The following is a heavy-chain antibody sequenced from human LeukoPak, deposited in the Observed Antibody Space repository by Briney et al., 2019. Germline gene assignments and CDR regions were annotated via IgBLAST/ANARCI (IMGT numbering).Heavy chain of an antibody. J-gene: IGHJ5*02. Sequence: PSETLSFNGSRSGGSISSYYWSWIRQPAGKGLEWIGRLYVSGSTNYNPSLKSRVTMSVDTSKNQFSLKMTSVTAADTAFYYCARDMVRGVKAYLSWFDPWGQGILVTVST. D-gene: IGHD3-10*01. CDR3: ARDMVRGVKAYLSWFDP. CDR2: LYVSGST. V-gene: IGHV4-4*07. CDR1: GGSISSYY.